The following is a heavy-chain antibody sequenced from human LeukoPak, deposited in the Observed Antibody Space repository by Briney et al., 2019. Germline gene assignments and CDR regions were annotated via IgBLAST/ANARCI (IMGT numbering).Heavy chain of an antibody. D-gene: IGHD5-18*01. J-gene: IGHJ4*02. CDR2: IYPGDSDT. V-gene: IGHV5-51*01. Sequence: GESLKISCKGSGYSFTSYWIGWVRPMPGKGLEWMGIIYPGDSDTRYSPSFQGQVTISADKSISTAYLQWSSLKASDTAMYYCARQGTAMSYHVDYWGQGTLVTVSS. CDR3: ARQGTAMSYHVDY. CDR1: GYSFTSYW.